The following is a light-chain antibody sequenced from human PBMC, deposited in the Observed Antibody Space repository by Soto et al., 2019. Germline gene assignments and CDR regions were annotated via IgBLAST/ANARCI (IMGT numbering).Light chain of an antibody. Sequence: QSVLTQPASVSGSPGHSITISCTGTSSDVGSYNLVSWYQQHPGKAPKLMIYEVSKRPSGVSNRFSGPKSGNTASLTISGLQAEDEADYYCCSYAGSSTFDVVFGGGTKVTVL. J-gene: IGLJ2*01. CDR1: SSDVGSYNL. CDR2: EVS. CDR3: CSYAGSSTFDVV. V-gene: IGLV2-23*02.